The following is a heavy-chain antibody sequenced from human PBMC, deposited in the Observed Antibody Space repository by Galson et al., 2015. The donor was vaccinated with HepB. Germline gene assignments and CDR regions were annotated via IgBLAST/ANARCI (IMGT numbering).Heavy chain of an antibody. CDR3: AKEQEAFTMIVVAADY. CDR1: GFTFSSYA. Sequence: SLRLSCAASGFTFSSYAMSWVRQAPGKGLEWVSVISGSGGSTYYADSAKGRFTISRDNSKNTLYLQMNSLRAEDTAVYYCAKEQEAFTMIVVAADYWGQGTLVTVSS. J-gene: IGHJ4*02. CDR2: ISGSGGST. V-gene: IGHV3-23*01. D-gene: IGHD3-22*01.